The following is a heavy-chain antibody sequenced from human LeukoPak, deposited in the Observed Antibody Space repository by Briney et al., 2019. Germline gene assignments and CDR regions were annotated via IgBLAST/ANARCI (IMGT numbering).Heavy chain of an antibody. CDR1: GGSFSGYY. J-gene: IGHJ4*02. D-gene: IGHD4-17*01. CDR3: ARGRLRNLDY. V-gene: IGHV4-34*01. Sequence: PSETLSLTCAVYGGSFSGYYWSWIRQPPGKGLEWIGEINHSGSTNYNPSLKSRVTISVDTSKNQFSLKLSSVTAADTAVYYCARGRLRNLDYWGQGTLVTVSS. CDR2: INHSGST.